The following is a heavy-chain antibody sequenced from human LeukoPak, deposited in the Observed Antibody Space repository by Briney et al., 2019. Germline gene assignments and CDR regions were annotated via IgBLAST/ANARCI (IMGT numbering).Heavy chain of an antibody. V-gene: IGHV1-69*05. Sequence: SAKVSCKASGGTFSSYAISWVRQAPGQGLEWMGGIIPIFGTANYAQKFQGRVTITTDESTSTAYMELSSLRSEDTAVYYCARTVAGTDAFDIWGQGTMVTVSS. D-gene: IGHD6-19*01. CDR1: GGTFSSYA. CDR2: IIPIFGTA. CDR3: ARTVAGTDAFDI. J-gene: IGHJ3*02.